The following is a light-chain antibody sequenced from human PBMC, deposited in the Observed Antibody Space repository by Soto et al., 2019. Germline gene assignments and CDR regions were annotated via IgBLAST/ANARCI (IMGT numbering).Light chain of an antibody. CDR1: QSVSSN. J-gene: IGKJ1*01. V-gene: IGKV3-15*01. Sequence: EIVMTQSPATLSVSPGERATLSCRASQSVSSNLAWYQQKPGQAPRLLIYGASTRATGIPARFSGSGSGKDFTLPISSLQSEDFAIYYCQQKKNWPPWTFGQGNKVEI. CDR2: GAS. CDR3: QQKKNWPPWT.